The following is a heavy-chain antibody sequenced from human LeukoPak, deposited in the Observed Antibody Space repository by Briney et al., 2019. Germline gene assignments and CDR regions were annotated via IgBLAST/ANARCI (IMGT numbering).Heavy chain of an antibody. Sequence: GASVKVSCKASGYTFTSYDINWVRQATGQGLEWMGWMNPNSGNTGYAQKFQGRVTMTRNTSISTAYMELSSLRSEDTAVYYCARGGAYYYGSGSYYDVATDWGQGTLVTVSS. CDR1: GYTFTSYD. J-gene: IGHJ4*02. V-gene: IGHV1-8*01. CDR2: MNPNSGNT. D-gene: IGHD3-10*01. CDR3: ARGGAYYYGSGSYYDVATD.